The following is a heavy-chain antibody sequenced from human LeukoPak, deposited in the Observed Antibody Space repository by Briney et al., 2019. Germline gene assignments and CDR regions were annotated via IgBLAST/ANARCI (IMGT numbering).Heavy chain of an antibody. Sequence: ASVKVSCKVSGYTLTELSMHWVRQAPGKGLEWMGGFDPEDGETIYAQKFQGRVTMTEDTSTDTAYMELSSLRSEDTAVCYCATAQYCSSTSCGYFQHWGQGTLVTVSS. V-gene: IGHV1-24*01. D-gene: IGHD2-2*01. CDR2: FDPEDGET. J-gene: IGHJ1*01. CDR3: ATAQYCSSTSCGYFQH. CDR1: GYTLTELS.